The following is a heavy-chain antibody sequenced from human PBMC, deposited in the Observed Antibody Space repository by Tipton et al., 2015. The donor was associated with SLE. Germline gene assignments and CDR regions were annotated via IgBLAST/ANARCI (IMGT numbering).Heavy chain of an antibody. D-gene: IGHD6-13*01. J-gene: IGHJ4*02. CDR2: ISSNGGST. CDR1: GFTFSSYA. V-gene: IGHV3-64*04. CDR3: AKGVGGIAAAGSDY. Sequence: SLRLSCSASGFTFSSYAMHWVRQAPGKGLEYVSAISSNGGSTYYADSVKGRFTISRDNSKNTLYLQMNSLRAEDTAVYYCAKGVGGIAAAGSDYWGQGTLVTVSS.